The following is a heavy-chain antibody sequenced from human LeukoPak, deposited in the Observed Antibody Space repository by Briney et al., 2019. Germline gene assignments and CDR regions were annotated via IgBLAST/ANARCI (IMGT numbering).Heavy chain of an antibody. J-gene: IGHJ5*02. CDR2: IIPILGIA. Sequence: GSSVKVSCKPSGGTFSRYPISWVRQAPGQGLQWMGRIIPILGIANYAQKFQGRVTITADKSTSTAYMELSSLRSEDTAVYYCARGGVWFGDDSGGWFDPWGQGTLVTVSS. D-gene: IGHD3-10*01. CDR3: ARGGVWFGDDSGGWFDP. CDR1: GGTFSRYP. V-gene: IGHV1-69*04.